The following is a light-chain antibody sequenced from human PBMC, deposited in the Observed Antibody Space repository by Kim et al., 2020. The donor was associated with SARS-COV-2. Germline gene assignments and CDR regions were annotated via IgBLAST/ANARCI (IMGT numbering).Light chain of an antibody. CDR2: KAS. CDR1: QSISSW. Sequence: DIQMTQSPSTLYASVGDRVTITCRASQSISSWLAWYQQKPGKAPKLLIYKASSLESGVPSRFSGSGSGTEFTLTISSLQPDDFATYSCQQYNSFPITFGGGTKVDIK. V-gene: IGKV1-5*03. CDR3: QQYNSFPIT. J-gene: IGKJ4*01.